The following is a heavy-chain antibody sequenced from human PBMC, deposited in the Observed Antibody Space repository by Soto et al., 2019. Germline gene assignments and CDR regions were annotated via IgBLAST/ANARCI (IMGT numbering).Heavy chain of an antibody. J-gene: IGHJ4*02. Sequence: EVQLLDSGGGLVQPGGSLRLSCAASGFSFSAYAMSWVRQGPGKGLEWVSSISGRGDTTYYADSVKGRFTISRDNSKNALYLQMSTLRADDTAVYFCAKVQIAVAANGYGFDYWGQGTQVTVSS. V-gene: IGHV3-23*01. CDR3: AKVQIAVAANGYGFDY. D-gene: IGHD6-19*01. CDR2: ISGRGDTT. CDR1: GFSFSAYA.